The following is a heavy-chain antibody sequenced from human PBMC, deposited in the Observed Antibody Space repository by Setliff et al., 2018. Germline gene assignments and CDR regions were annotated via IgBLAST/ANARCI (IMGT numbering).Heavy chain of an antibody. D-gene: IGHD1-26*01. V-gene: IGHV3-33*01. CDR2: IWYDGSNK. CDR3: AREPRRATGPYYFDY. Sequence: GALRLSCAASGFTFSSYGMHWVRQAPGKGLEWVAVIWYDGSNKYYADSVKGRFTTSRDNSKNTLYLQMNSLRAEDTAVYYCAREPRRATGPYYFDYWGQGTLVTVSS. CDR1: GFTFSSYG. J-gene: IGHJ4*02.